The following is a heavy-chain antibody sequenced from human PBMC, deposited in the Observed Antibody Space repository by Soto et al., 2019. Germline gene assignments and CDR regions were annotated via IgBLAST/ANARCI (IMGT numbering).Heavy chain of an antibody. Sequence: PGGSPILSSGASYFTFSNARIIWVRQAPGKGLEWVGRIKSKADGGTTDYAAPVKGRFTISRDESQNTLYLQMNSLKTEDTAVYYCTSLYYGHWGQGTLVTVSS. V-gene: IGHV3-15*07. J-gene: IGHJ4*02. CDR1: YFTFSNAR. CDR2: IKSKADGGTT. D-gene: IGHD4-17*01. CDR3: TSLYYGH.